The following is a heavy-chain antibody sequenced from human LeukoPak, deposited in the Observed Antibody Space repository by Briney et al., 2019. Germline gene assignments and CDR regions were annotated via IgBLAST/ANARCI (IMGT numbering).Heavy chain of an antibody. CDR1: GGSISSGSYY. Sequence: PSQTLSLTCTVSGGSISSGSYYWSWIRQPAGKGLEWIGRIYTSGSTNYNPSLKSRVTISVDTSKNQFSLKLSSVTAADTAVYYCARGRGLDYGGKGYWGQGTLVTVSS. CDR2: IYTSGST. D-gene: IGHD4-23*01. CDR3: ARGRGLDYGGKGY. J-gene: IGHJ4*02. V-gene: IGHV4-61*02.